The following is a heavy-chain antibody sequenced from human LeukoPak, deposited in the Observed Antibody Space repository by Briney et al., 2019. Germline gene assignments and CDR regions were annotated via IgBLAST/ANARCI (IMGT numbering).Heavy chain of an antibody. CDR3: VRRAGAYSHPYDY. CDR2: VSSSGGST. V-gene: IGHV3-23*01. CDR1: GFTFSSYA. Sequence: PGGSLRLSCAASGFTFSSYAMSWVRQAPGKGLEWASGVSSSGGSTYYADSVKGRFAISRDNSKNTLYLQMNSLRAEDTAVYYCVRRAGAYSHPYDYWGQGTLVTVSS. D-gene: IGHD4/OR15-4a*01. J-gene: IGHJ4*02.